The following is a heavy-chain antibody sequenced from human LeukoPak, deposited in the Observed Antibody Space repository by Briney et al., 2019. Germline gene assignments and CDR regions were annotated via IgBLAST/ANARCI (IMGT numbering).Heavy chain of an antibody. D-gene: IGHD5-18*01. CDR1: GGSFSGYY. J-gene: IGHJ6*03. V-gene: IGHV4-34*01. CDR3: ARRQPRYSYGFYYYYYMDV. CDR2: INHSGST. Sequence: SETLSLTCAVYGGSFSGYYWSWIRQPPGKGLEWIGEINHSGSTNYNPSLKSRVTISVDTSENQFSLKLSSVTAADTAVYYCARRQPRYSYGFYYYYYMDVWGKGTTVTISS.